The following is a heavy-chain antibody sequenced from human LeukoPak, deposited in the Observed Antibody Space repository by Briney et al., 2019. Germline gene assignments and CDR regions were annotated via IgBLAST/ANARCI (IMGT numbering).Heavy chain of an antibody. V-gene: IGHV3-74*01. D-gene: IGHD4-23*01. CDR3: TKEASQSYGRT. J-gene: IGHJ4*02. CDR2: INSDGSST. Sequence: GGSLRLSCAASGFTFSSYWMHWVRQAPGKGLVWVSHINSDGSSTSYADSVKGRFTISRDNSNNALYLQMNSLRAEDTAVYYCTKEASQSYGRTWGQGTLVTVSS. CDR1: GFTFSSYW.